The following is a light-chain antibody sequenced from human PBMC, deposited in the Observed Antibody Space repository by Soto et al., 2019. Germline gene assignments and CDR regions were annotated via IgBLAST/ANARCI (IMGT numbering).Light chain of an antibody. CDR2: NAS. J-gene: IGKJ4*01. CDR1: QSISSW. CDR3: QQGNSYPLA. V-gene: IGKV1-5*03. Sequence: DIQMTQSPSTLSASVGDRVTITCRASQSISSWLAWYQQKPGRAPKLLIYNASTLQSGAPSRFTGSGSGTDFTLTITSLQPDDVATYYCQQGNSYPLAFGGGTKVDIK.